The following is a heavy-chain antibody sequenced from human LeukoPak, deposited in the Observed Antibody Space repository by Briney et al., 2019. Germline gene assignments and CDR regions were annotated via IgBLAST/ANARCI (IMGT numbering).Heavy chain of an antibody. D-gene: IGHD5-12*01. V-gene: IGHV4-34*01. CDR1: GGSFSGYY. CDR2: INHSGST. J-gene: IGHJ4*02. Sequence: PSETLSLTCAVYGGSFSGYYWSWIRQPPGKWLEWIGEINHSGSTNYNPSLKSRVTISVDTSKNQFSLKLSSVTAADTAVYYCARDIPTQWPRTSGYFDYWGQGTLVTVSS. CDR3: ARDIPTQWPRTSGYFDY.